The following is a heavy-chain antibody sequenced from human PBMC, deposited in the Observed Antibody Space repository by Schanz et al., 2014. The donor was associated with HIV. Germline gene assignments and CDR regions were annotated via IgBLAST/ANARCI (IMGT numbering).Heavy chain of an antibody. CDR3: VKGERIGYRIEVTGPTFDY. Sequence: QVQLGQSGGGVVQPGRSLRLSCAASGFTFSDYSMHWVRQAPGKALEWVAVISHDGTNEFYAGSVKDRFTISRDNAKNTLYVQIRSLRNEDTAVYYCVKGERIGYRIEVTGPTFDYWGQGTLVTVSS. D-gene: IGHD3-22*01. J-gene: IGHJ4*02. CDR2: ISHDGTNE. CDR1: GFTFSDYS. V-gene: IGHV3-30-3*01.